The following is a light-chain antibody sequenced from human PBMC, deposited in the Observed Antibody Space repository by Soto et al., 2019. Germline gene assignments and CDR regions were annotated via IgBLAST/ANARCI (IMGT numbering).Light chain of an antibody. CDR1: SSDIGDYNY. V-gene: IGLV2-14*03. CDR3: SSYTSNTTPV. Sequence: QSALTQPASVSGSPGQSITISCTGTSSDIGDYNYVSWYQHHPGKAPKLIIYDVTDRPSGISNRFSGSKSGNTASLTISGLRAEDEADYYCSSYTSNTTPVFGAGTKLTVL. J-gene: IGLJ2*01. CDR2: DVT.